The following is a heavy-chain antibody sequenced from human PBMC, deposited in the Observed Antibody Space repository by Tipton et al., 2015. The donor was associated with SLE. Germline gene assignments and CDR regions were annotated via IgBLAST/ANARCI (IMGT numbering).Heavy chain of an antibody. J-gene: IGHJ4*02. CDR3: ARSLLAAAGPWDY. Sequence: TLSLTRSVSGGSISSSSYYWGWIRQPPGKGLEWIGYIYYSGSTNYNPSLKSRVTISVDTSKNQFSLKLSSVTAADTAVYYCARSLLAAAGPWDYWGQGTLVTVSS. V-gene: IGHV4-61*05. CDR2: IYYSGST. CDR1: GGSISSSSYY. D-gene: IGHD6-13*01.